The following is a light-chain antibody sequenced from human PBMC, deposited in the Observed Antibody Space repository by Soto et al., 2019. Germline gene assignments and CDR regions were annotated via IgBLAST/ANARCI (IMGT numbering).Light chain of an antibody. V-gene: IGKV3-15*01. CDR2: GGF. CDR3: QQHNAWPLT. Sequence: IVLTQSPGTLSVSPGERVILSCRASQTLRNKLAWYQQKPGQAPRLLIYGGFTRATGIPARFSGSGSGTEFTLTISSLQSEDFVIYYCQQHNAWPLTFGPGTKLDLK. CDR1: QTLRNK. J-gene: IGKJ3*01.